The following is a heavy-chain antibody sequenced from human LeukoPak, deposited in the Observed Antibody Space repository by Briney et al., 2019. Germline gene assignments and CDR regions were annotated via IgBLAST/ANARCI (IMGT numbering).Heavy chain of an antibody. J-gene: IGHJ3*02. V-gene: IGHV1-69*04. CDR2: IIPILGIA. D-gene: IGHD5-12*01. Sequence: ASVTVSCKASGGTFSSYAITWVRQAPGQGLEWMGRIIPILGIANYAQKFQGRVTIIADKSTSTAYMELSSLRPEDTAVYYCARDLYSGHEGNAFDIWGQGTMVTVSS. CDR3: ARDLYSGHEGNAFDI. CDR1: GGTFSSYA.